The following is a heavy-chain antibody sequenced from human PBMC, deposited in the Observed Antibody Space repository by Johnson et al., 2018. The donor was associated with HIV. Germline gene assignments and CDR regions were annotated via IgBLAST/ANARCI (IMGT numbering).Heavy chain of an antibody. CDR2: ISYDGSNK. CDR1: GFTFSSYA. Sequence: QVQLVESGGGVVQPGRSLRLSCAASGFTFSSYAMHWVRQAPGKGLEWVAVISYDGSNKYYADSVKGRFTLSRDNSRNTLYLELNSLRPEDTGVYYCSKDQGDSGSYLVGAFDSWGQGTMVTVSS. J-gene: IGHJ3*02. D-gene: IGHD1-26*01. V-gene: IGHV3-30-3*01. CDR3: SKDQGDSGSYLVGAFDS.